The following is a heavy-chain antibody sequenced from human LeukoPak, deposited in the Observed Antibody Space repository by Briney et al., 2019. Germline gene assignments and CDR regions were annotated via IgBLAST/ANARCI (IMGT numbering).Heavy chain of an antibody. CDR1: GFTFTNYA. V-gene: IGHV3-23*01. Sequence: PGGSLRLSCAASGFTFTNYAMSWVRQAPGKGLEWVSAISGSGGSTSYADSVKGRFTMSRGNSRNTLYLQMNSLRADDTAVYYCAKREASGTYDSFDYWGQGTRVTVSS. CDR2: ISGSGGST. CDR3: AKREASGTYDSFDY. D-gene: IGHD1-26*01. J-gene: IGHJ4*02.